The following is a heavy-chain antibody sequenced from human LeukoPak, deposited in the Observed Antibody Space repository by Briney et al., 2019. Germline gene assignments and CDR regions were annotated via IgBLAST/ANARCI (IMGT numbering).Heavy chain of an antibody. CDR2: ISGSGGST. D-gene: IGHD2-2*01. V-gene: IGHV3-23*01. J-gene: IGHJ4*02. Sequence: GGSLRLSCAASGFTFSTYAMSWVRQAPGKGLEWVSAISGSGGSTYYADSVKGRFTISRDNSKNTLYLQMNSLRAEDTAVYYCAKDPFILVVPADMEYFDYWGQGTLVTVSS. CDR3: AKDPFILVVPADMEYFDY. CDR1: GFTFSTYA.